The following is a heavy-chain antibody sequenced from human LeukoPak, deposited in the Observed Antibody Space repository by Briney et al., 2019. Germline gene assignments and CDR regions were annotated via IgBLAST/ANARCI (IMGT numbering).Heavy chain of an antibody. CDR3: ARDAKEMATVPDYGMDV. Sequence: ASVKVSCKAPGGTFSSYAISWVRQAPGQGLEWMGGIIPIFGTANYAQKFQGRVTITADESTSTAYMELSSLRSEDTAVYYCARDAKEMATVPDYGMDVWGQGTTVTVSS. CDR2: IIPIFGTA. D-gene: IGHD5-24*01. V-gene: IGHV1-69*01. J-gene: IGHJ6*02. CDR1: GGTFSSYA.